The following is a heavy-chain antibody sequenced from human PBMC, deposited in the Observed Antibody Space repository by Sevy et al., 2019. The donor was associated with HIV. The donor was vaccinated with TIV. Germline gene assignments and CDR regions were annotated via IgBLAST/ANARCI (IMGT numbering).Heavy chain of an antibody. CDR3: AKGSGSVSKRY. D-gene: IGHD6-19*01. CDR2: ITDNGYSK. V-gene: IGHV3-23*01. Sequence: GGSLRLSCAASGFTFSSHAMNWVRQAPGKGLEWVSSITDNGYSKYYADSVQGRFTISSDNSKNTLYLQMDSLRDEDTAVYYCAKGSGSVSKRYWGQGTLVTVSS. J-gene: IGHJ4*02. CDR1: GFTFSSHA.